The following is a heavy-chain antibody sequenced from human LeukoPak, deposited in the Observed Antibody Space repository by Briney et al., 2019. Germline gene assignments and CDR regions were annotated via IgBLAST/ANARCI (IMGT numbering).Heavy chain of an antibody. V-gene: IGHV4-4*07. Sequence: PSETLSLTCTVSGGSISSYYWSWIRQPAGKGLEWVGRIYTSGSTTYNPSLKSRLTMSVDTSKNQCSLQLSSVSAADTAVYYCTRARRSAFDYWGQGTLVTVSS. CDR3: TRARRSAFDY. J-gene: IGHJ4*02. CDR2: IYTSGST. CDR1: GGSISSYY.